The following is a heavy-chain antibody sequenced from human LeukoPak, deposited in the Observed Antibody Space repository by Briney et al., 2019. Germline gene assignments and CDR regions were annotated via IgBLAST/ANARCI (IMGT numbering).Heavy chain of an antibody. CDR1: GFTFSSHS. Sequence: GGSLRLSCVASGFTFSSHSMNWVRQAPGKGLEWVSSISSSSSYIYYADSVKGRFTISRDNAKNSLYLQMNSLRAEDTAVYYCARGGITMIVYWGQGTLVTVSS. J-gene: IGHJ4*02. D-gene: IGHD3-22*01. CDR3: ARGGITMIVY. V-gene: IGHV3-21*01. CDR2: ISSSSSYI.